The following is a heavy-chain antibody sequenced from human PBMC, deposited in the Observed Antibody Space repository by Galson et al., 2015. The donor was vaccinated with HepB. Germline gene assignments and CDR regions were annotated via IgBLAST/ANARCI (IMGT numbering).Heavy chain of an antibody. V-gene: IGHV3-9*01. CDR1: GFTFDDYA. CDR3: AKDKGAGGGNDGFDY. J-gene: IGHJ4*02. CDR2: ISWNSGSI. Sequence: SLRLSCAASGFTFDDYAMHWVRQAPGKGLEWVSGISWNSGSIGYADSVKGRFTISRDNAKNSLYLQMNSLRAEDTALYYCAKDKGAGGGNDGFDYWGQGTLVTVSS. D-gene: IGHD4-23*01.